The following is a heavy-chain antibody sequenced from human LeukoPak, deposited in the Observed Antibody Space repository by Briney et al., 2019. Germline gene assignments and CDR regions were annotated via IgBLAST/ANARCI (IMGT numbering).Heavy chain of an antibody. CDR1: GFTFSSYA. CDR2: ISSSGSTI. V-gene: IGHV3-48*04. J-gene: IGHJ3*02. D-gene: IGHD3-16*01. CDR3: ARSSGGDVFDI. Sequence: PGGSLRLSCAASGFTFSSYAMSWVRQSQGRGPEWVSYISSSGSTIYYADSVKGRFTISRDNAKNSLYLQMNSLRAEDTAVYYCARSSGGDVFDIGAKGKMVTVSS.